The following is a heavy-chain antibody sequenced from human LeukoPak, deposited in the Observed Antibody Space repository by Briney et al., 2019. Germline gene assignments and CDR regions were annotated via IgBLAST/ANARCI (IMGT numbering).Heavy chain of an antibody. J-gene: IGHJ4*02. CDR1: GFTFSSYS. CDR2: ISSSSSYI. D-gene: IGHD3-22*01. Sequence: GGSLRLSCAASGFTFSSYSMNWVRQAPGKGLDWVSSISSSSSYIYYADSVKGRFTISRDNAKNSLYLQMNGLRAEYTAVYYCARDDSSPFDYWGQGTLVTVSS. V-gene: IGHV3-21*01. CDR3: ARDDSSPFDY.